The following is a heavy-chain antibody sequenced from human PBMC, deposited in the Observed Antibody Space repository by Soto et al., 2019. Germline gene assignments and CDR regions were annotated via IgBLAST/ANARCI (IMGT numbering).Heavy chain of an antibody. V-gene: IGHV1-8*01. J-gene: IGHJ6*03. CDR2: MNPNSGNT. Sequence: ASVKVSCKASGYTFTSYDINWVRQATGQGLEWMGWMNPNSGNTGYAQKFQGRVTMTRNTSISTAYMELSSLRSEDTAVYYCARTAEYCTYVLCYPPYYYYMDVCGQGTTVTVSS. D-gene: IGHD2-8*01. CDR3: ARTAEYCTYVLCYPPYYYYMDV. CDR1: GYTFTSYD.